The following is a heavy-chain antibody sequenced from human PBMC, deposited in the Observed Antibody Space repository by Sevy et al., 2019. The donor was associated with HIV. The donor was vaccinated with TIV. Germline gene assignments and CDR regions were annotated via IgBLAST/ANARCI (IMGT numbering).Heavy chain of an antibody. Sequence: GGSLRLSCVASGFTFDNYWMQWVRQAPGKGLEWVANIRQDGNEIYYADSVKGRFTISRDNAKESLYLQMSNLRVEDTAIYYCARRYFDHWGQGILVTVSS. CDR1: GFTFDNYW. V-gene: IGHV3-7*01. CDR3: ARRYFDH. CDR2: IRQDGNEI. J-gene: IGHJ4*02.